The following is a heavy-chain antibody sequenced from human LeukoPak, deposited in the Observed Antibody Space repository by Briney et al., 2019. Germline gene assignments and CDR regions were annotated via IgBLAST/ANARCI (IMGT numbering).Heavy chain of an antibody. Sequence: SETLSLTCTVSGGSISSSSYYWGWIRQPPGKGLEWIGSIYYSGSTYYNPSLKSRVTISVDTSKNQFSLKLSSVTAADTAVYYCARAITSQNIVILISNWFDPWGQGTLVTVSS. CDR3: ARAITSQNIVILISNWFDP. J-gene: IGHJ5*02. V-gene: IGHV4-39*07. CDR1: GGSISSSSYY. CDR2: IYYSGST. D-gene: IGHD2/OR15-2a*01.